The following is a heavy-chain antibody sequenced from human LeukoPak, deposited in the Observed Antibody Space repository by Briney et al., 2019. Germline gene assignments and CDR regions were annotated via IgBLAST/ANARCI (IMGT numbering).Heavy chain of an antibody. V-gene: IGHV1-8*01. CDR1: GYTFINHD. D-gene: IGHD3-10*01. CDR2: MNSNTGNT. J-gene: IGHJ5*02. Sequence: ASVKVSCKASGYTFINHDIDWLRQAPGQGLEWMGWMNSNTGNTGYAQRFQGRVTMTRDTSISTAYMELSSLRSEDTAVYYCTRGSGSGGRDWFDXWXQGTLVTVSS. CDR3: TRGSGSGGRDWFDX.